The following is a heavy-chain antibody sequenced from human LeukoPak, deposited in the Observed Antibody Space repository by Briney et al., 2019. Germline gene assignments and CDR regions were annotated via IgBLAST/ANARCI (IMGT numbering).Heavy chain of an antibody. CDR2: INPNSGGT. V-gene: IGHV1-2*02. CDR1: GYTFTGYY. CDR3: ARARRLIVPAAVKYYYYGMDV. Sequence: GASVKVSCKASGYTFTGYYMHWVRQAPGQGLEWMGWINPNSGGTNYAQKFQGRVTMTRDTSISTAYMELSRLRSDDTAVYYCARARRLIVPAAVKYYYYGMDVWGQGTTVTVSS. D-gene: IGHD2-2*01. J-gene: IGHJ6*02.